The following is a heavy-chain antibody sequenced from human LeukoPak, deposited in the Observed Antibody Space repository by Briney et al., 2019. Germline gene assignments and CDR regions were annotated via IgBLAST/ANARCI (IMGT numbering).Heavy chain of an antibody. D-gene: IGHD5-24*01. V-gene: IGHV5-51*01. CDR3: ARESLTWLQSRTSWFDP. CDR2: IYPGDSDT. CDR1: GYSFTSYW. Sequence: GESLKISCKGSGYSFTSYWIGWVRQMPGKGLEWMGIIYPGDSDTRYSPSFQGQVTISADKSISTAYLQWSSLKASDTAMYYCARESLTWLQSRTSWFDPWGQGTLVTVSS. J-gene: IGHJ5*02.